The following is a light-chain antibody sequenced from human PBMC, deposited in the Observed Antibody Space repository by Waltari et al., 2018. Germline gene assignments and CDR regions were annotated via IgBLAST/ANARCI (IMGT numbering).Light chain of an antibody. V-gene: IGLV8-61*01. CDR3: VLYMGRGISI. J-gene: IGLJ2*01. CDR2: STN. CDR1: SGSVSTGYY. Sequence: QTVVTQEPSFSVSPGGTVTLTCGLSSGSVSTGYYPSWYQQTPGQAPPTLIFSTNTRSSGGPDRFSGSILGNKASLTITGAQADDESDYYCVLYMGRGISIFGGGTKVTVL.